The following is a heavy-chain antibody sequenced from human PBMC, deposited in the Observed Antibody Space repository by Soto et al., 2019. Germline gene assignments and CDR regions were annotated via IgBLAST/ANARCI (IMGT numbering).Heavy chain of an antibody. CDR1: GGSISSYY. J-gene: IGHJ4*02. CDR2: IYYSGST. CDR3: ARRSRGRCYNY. D-gene: IGHD2-15*01. V-gene: IGHV4-59*08. Sequence: SETLSLTCTVSGGSISSYYWSWIRQPPGKGLEWIGYIYYSGSTNYNPSLKSRVTISVDTSKNQFSLKLNAVTAADTAVYYCARRSRGRCYNYWGPGTLVTVSS.